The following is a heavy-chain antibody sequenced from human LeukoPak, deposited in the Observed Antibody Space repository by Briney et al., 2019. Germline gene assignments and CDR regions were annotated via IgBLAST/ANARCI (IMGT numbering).Heavy chain of an antibody. CDR1: EKSLIYHW. V-gene: IGHV5-10-1*01. Sequence: GESLKISCQGFEKSLIYHWISWVRQMPGKGLEWMGKITLSDSSATYSPSFQGHVTILIDKSFNTAYLEWSNLKASDTAMYYCTWGTSSTKIDYWGQGTVVTVSS. CDR2: ITLSDSSA. J-gene: IGHJ4*02. D-gene: IGHD3-16*01. CDR3: TWGTSSTKIDY.